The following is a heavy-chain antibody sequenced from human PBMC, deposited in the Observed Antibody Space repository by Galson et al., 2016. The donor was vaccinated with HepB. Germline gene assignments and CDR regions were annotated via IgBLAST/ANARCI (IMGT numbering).Heavy chain of an antibody. CDR3: VRGYCTTSRCFWPAFDL. J-gene: IGHJ4*02. V-gene: IGHV3-48*03. CDR2: ISSSGDTI. Sequence: SLRLSCAASGFIFSDYEMHWVRQAPGKGLVWVSYISSSGDTIHYADSVKGRFTISRDKAKNSVDLQMASLRAEDTALYYCVRGYCTTSRCFWPAFDLWGQGTLVTVAS. CDR1: GFIFSDYE. D-gene: IGHD2-8*01.